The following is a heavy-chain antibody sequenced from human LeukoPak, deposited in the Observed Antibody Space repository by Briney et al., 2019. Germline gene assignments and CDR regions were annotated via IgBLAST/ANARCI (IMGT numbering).Heavy chain of an antibody. CDR1: GYSFTSYD. D-gene: IGHD6-19*01. J-gene: IGHJ4*02. Sequence: ASVKVSCKASGYSFTSYDINWVRQAAGQGLEWMGWISAYNGNTNYAQKLQGRVTMTTDTSTSTAYMELRSLRSDDTAVYYCARESSSNFDYWGQGTLVTVSS. V-gene: IGHV1-18*01. CDR3: ARESSSNFDY. CDR2: ISAYNGNT.